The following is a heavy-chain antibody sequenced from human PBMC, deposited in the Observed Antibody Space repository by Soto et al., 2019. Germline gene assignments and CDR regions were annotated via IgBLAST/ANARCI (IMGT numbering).Heavy chain of an antibody. CDR2: ISHDGTNQ. J-gene: IGHJ4*02. V-gene: IGHV3-30*04. Sequence: QVQLVESGGGVVQPGRSLRLSCAASGFSLTTFAMEWVRQAPGKGLEWLAGISHDGTNQYYADSVKGRFTISRDSSKKTLDLEMNGRRAEDTALYDCASLADYGGQGTLVTVSS. CDR3: ASLADY. CDR1: GFSLTTFA.